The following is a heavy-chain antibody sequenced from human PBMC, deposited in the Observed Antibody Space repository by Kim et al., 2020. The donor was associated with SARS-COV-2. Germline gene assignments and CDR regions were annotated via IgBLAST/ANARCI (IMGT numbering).Heavy chain of an antibody. J-gene: IGHJ4*02. CDR3: AHSMVEYCGGDCYGHFDY. CDR1: VFSLITSLVV. V-gene: IGHV2-5*02. Sequence: SFPTLFKPTHTLTLTCTFSVFSLITSLVVLGWILQPPGKALYWLALIYWDYDKRYSPSLKSRLTITKDTSKNQVCLTMTNMDPVDTATYYCAHSMVEYCGGDCYGHFDYWGQGTLVTVSS. CDR2: IYWDYDK. D-gene: IGHD2-21*02.